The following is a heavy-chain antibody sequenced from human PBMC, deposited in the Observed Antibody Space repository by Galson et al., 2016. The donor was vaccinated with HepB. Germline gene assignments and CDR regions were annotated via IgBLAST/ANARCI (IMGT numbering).Heavy chain of an antibody. D-gene: IGHD3-10*01. CDR3: ARRTGFGARFDY. V-gene: IGHV5-10-1*01. J-gene: IGHJ4*02. CDR1: GYSFTGYY. Sequence: QSGAEVKKPGESLRISCKGSGYSFTGYYITWVRQMPGKGLEWMGTIDPGDSYTNYSPSFQGHVTISADKSISTAYLQWTSLKASDTAMYYCARRTGFGARFDYWGQGTLVTVSS. CDR2: IDPGDSYT.